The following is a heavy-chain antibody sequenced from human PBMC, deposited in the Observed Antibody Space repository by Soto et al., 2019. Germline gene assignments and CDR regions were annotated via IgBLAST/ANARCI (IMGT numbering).Heavy chain of an antibody. J-gene: IGHJ4*02. CDR2: ISYDGSNK. CDR3: AGTSEWLLREYFDY. V-gene: IGHV3-30*03. D-gene: IGHD3-3*01. Sequence: HVQLVESGGGVVQPGRSLRLSCAASGFTFSSYGMHWVRQAPGKGLEWVAVISYDGSNKYYADSVKGRFTISRDNSKNTLYLQMNSLRAEDTAVYYCAGTSEWLLREYFDYWGQGTLVTVSS. CDR1: GFTFSSYG.